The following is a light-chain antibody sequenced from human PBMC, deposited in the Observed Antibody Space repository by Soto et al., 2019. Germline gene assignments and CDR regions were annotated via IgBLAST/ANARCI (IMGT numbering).Light chain of an antibody. CDR1: QSILSSSNNKNY. CDR2: WAS. Sequence: DIVMTQSPDSLAVSLGERATINCKSSQSILSSSNNKNYLAWYQQRPGQPPKLLIYWASTRQSGVPDRISGSGSGADFTLTISSLQAEDVAVYYCQQYFSAPLTFGGGTKVEMK. CDR3: QQYFSAPLT. J-gene: IGKJ4*01. V-gene: IGKV4-1*01.